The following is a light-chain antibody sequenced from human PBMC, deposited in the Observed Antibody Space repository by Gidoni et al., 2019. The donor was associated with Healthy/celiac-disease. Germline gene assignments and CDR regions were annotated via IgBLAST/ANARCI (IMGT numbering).Light chain of an antibody. CDR1: QSISTY. V-gene: IGKV1-39*01. J-gene: IGKJ3*01. CDR3: QQSYSTPRVT. CDR2: AAS. Sequence: DIKMTQSQPSLSASVGDRVTLTCRASQSISTYFNWYQQKPGKAPKLLIYAASSLQSGVPSRFSGSGSGTDFTLTISSLQPEDFATYYCQQSYSTPRVTFGPGTKVDIK.